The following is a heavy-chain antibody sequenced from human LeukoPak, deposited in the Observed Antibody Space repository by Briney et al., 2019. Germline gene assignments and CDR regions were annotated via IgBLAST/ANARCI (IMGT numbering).Heavy chain of an antibody. D-gene: IGHD6-19*01. Sequence: PGRSLRLSCAASGFTFSSYAMHWVRQAPGRGLEWVAVISYDGSNKYYADSVKGRFTISRDNSKNTLYLQMNSLRAEDTAVYYCARAVAGTFDCWGQGTLVTVSS. J-gene: IGHJ4*02. CDR2: ISYDGSNK. V-gene: IGHV3-30*04. CDR1: GFTFSSYA. CDR3: ARAVAGTFDC.